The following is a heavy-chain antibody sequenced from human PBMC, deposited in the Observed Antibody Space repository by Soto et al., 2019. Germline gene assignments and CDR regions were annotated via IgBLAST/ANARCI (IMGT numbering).Heavy chain of an antibody. D-gene: IGHD1-26*01. CDR2: ISGSGGST. Sequence: EVQLLESGGGLVQPGGSLRLSCAASGFTFSSYAMSWVRQAPGKGLEWVSAISGSGGSTYYADSVKGRFTISRDNSKNTLDLQMNSLRAEDTAVYYCAKDSGGYDAFDIWGQGTMVTVSS. CDR3: AKDSGGYDAFDI. J-gene: IGHJ3*02. V-gene: IGHV3-23*01. CDR1: GFTFSSYA.